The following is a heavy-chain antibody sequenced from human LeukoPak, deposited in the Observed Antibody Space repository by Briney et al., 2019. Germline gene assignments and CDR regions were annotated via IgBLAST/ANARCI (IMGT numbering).Heavy chain of an antibody. J-gene: IGHJ5*02. D-gene: IGHD6-13*01. CDR1: GLTFSAYW. Sequence: KAGGSLRLSCAASGLTFSAYWMSWVRQAPGKGLEWVANIKQDGSEGKYVDSVKGRFTISRDNAENSLYLQMNSLRVEDTAMYYCARDLDSSSWWNWFDPWGQGTLVTVSS. CDR3: ARDLDSSSWWNWFDP. V-gene: IGHV3-7*01. CDR2: IKQDGSEG.